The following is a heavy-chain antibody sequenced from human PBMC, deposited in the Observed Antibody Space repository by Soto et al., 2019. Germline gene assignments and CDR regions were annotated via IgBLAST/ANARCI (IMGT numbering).Heavy chain of an antibody. D-gene: IGHD3-10*01. CDR2: IYYSGST. Sequence: QVQLQESGPGLVKPSQTLFLTCTVSGGSISSGDYYWSWIRQPPGKGLEWIGYIYYSGSTYYNPSLKSRVTISVDTSKTQFSLKLSSVTDADTAVYYCARARKTMVRGVIDYWGQGTLVTVSS. CDR1: GGSISSGDYY. V-gene: IGHV4-30-4*01. CDR3: ARARKTMVRGVIDY. J-gene: IGHJ4*02.